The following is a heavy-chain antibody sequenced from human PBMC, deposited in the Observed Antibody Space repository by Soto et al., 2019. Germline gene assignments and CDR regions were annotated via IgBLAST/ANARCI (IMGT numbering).Heavy chain of an antibody. D-gene: IGHD3-10*01. CDR2: INHSGST. J-gene: IGHJ6*03. CDR3: ARGRVTMVRGKNYYMDV. V-gene: IGHV4-34*01. Sequence: SETLSLTCAVYGGSFSGYYWSWIRQPPGKGLEWIGEINHSGSTNYNPSLKSRVTISVDTSKNQFSLKLSSVTAADTAVYYCARGRVTMVRGKNYYMDVWGKGTTVTVSS. CDR1: GGSFSGYY.